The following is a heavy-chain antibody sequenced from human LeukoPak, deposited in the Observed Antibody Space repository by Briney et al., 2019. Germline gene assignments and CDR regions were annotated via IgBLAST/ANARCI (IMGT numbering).Heavy chain of an antibody. Sequence: PGGSLRLSCAASGFTFSSYGMHWVRQASGKGLEWVAVISYDGSNKYYADSVKGRFTISRDNSKNTLYLQMNSLRAEDTAVYYCAKDGYDYWGQGTLVTVSS. CDR3: AKDGYDY. CDR1: GFTFSSYG. J-gene: IGHJ4*02. V-gene: IGHV3-30*18. CDR2: ISYDGSNK. D-gene: IGHD5-18*01.